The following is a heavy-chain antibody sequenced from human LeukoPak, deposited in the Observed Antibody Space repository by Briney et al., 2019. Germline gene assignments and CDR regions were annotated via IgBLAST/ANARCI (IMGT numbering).Heavy chain of an antibody. Sequence: PGGSLRLSCAASGFTFSSYSMNWVRQAPGKGLDWVSSISSSSSYIYYADSVKGRFTISRDNAKNSLYLQMNSLRAEDTAVYYCARNFYYYYYMDVWGKGTTVTVSS. V-gene: IGHV3-21*01. CDR1: GFTFSSYS. J-gene: IGHJ6*03. CDR2: ISSSSSYI. CDR3: ARNFYYYYYMDV.